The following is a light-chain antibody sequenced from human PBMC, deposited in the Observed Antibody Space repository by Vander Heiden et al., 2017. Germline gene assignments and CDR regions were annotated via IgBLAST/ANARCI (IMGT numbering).Light chain of an antibody. CDR1: NIGSKT. CDR2: GDS. Sequence: SYVLTQPPSVSVAPGQTARITCGANNIGSKTVHWYQQKPGQAPVLVVYGDSDRPSGIPERFSGSNSGNTATLTISGVEAGDEADYYCQVWTSSSDHYYVCGTGTTVTVL. V-gene: IGLV3-21*02. CDR3: QVWTSSSDHYYV. J-gene: IGLJ1*01.